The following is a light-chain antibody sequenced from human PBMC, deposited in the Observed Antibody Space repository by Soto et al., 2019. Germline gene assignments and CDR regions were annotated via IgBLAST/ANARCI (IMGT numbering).Light chain of an antibody. CDR3: QQRGNWPPT. CDR2: DAS. V-gene: IGKV3-11*01. Sequence: EIAFTQSPSTLSLSPGERATLSCRASQSVTGYLAWYQQKPGQAPRLLIYDASHRATGIPARFSGSGSGTDFTLTISSLEPEDFAAYYCQQRGNWPPTFGPGTKVDIK. CDR1: QSVTGY. J-gene: IGKJ3*01.